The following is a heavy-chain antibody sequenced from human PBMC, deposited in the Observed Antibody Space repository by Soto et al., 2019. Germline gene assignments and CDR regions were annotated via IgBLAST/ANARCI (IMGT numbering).Heavy chain of an antibody. Sequence: QVQLVQSGAEEKKPGASVKVSCKASGYTFTSYAMHWVRQAPGQRLEWMGWINAGNGKTKHSQKLQGRVTITTDTSASTAYMELSSLRSEDTAVYYCARDVAAADYWGQGTLVTVSS. CDR2: INAGNGKT. CDR1: GYTFTSYA. V-gene: IGHV1-3*05. J-gene: IGHJ4*02. D-gene: IGHD6-25*01. CDR3: ARDVAAADY.